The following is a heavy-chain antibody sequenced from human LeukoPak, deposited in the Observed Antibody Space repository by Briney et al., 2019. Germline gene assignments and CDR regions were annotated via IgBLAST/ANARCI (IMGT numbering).Heavy chain of an antibody. CDR1: GFTFSSYW. Sequence: PGRSLRLSCAASGFTFSSYWMSWVRQAPGKGLEWVANIKEDGNEKDYLDSVKGRFTISRDNAKNSVYLQMNSLRAEDTAVYYCAKDYCSSTSCPPDYWGQGTLVTVSS. CDR3: AKDYCSSTSCPPDY. V-gene: IGHV3-7*01. CDR2: IKEDGNEK. D-gene: IGHD2-2*01. J-gene: IGHJ4*02.